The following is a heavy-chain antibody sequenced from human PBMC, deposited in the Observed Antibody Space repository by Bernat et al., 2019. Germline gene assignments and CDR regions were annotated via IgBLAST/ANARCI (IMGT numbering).Heavy chain of an antibody. CDR3: AKDMGYGSGSYHTPFDY. Sequence: EVQLVESGGGLVQPGRSLRLSCAASGFTFDDYAMHWVQQAPGKGLEWVSGISWNSGSIGYADSVKGRFTISRDNAKNSLYLQMNSLRAEDTALYYCAKDMGYGSGSYHTPFDYWGQGTLVTVSS. J-gene: IGHJ4*02. V-gene: IGHV3-9*01. CDR2: ISWNSGSI. CDR1: GFTFDDYA. D-gene: IGHD3-10*01.